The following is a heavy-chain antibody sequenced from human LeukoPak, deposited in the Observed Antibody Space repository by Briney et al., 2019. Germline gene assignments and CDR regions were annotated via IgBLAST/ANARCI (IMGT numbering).Heavy chain of an antibody. Sequence: PGASVKVSCKASGYTFTSYGISWVRQAPGQGLEWMGWISAYNGNTNYAQKLQGRVTMTTDTSTSTAYMELRSLRSDDTAVYYCARPRSGGYNYGDYYYYGMDVWGQGPTVTVSS. CDR2: ISAYNGNT. V-gene: IGHV1-18*01. J-gene: IGHJ6*02. CDR3: ARPRSGGYNYGDYYYYGMDV. D-gene: IGHD5-24*01. CDR1: GYTFTSYG.